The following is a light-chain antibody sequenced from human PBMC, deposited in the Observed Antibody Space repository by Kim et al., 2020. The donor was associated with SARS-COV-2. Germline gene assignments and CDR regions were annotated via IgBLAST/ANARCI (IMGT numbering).Light chain of an antibody. Sequence: TGQTASIPCSGDKWGNKYQYISWYQQKPGPPLRLVMYQHTRRPSGLPERFSGSNSGNTATLTIGGTHEMEEAHYYCQAWDNITAVFGGGTQLTVL. J-gene: IGLJ2*01. CDR3: QAWDNITAV. V-gene: IGLV3-1*01. CDR1: KWGNKYQY. CDR2: QHT.